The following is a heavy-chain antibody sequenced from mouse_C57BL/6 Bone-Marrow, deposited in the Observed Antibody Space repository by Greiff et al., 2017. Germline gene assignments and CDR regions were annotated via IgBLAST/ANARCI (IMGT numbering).Heavy chain of an antibody. CDR2: FHPNNDDT. D-gene: IGHD2-1*01. CDR1: GYTFTTYP. J-gene: IGHJ2*01. V-gene: IGHV1-47*01. Sequence: QVQLQQSGAELVKPGASVKMSCKATGYTFTTYPIEWMKQNHGKSLECIGNFHPNNDDTKYNEKFKGKATLTLEKSSITFYWELSRLTSDESSVYYGARGGNYGGYYFDYWGQGTTLTVSS. CDR3: ARGGNYGGYYFDY.